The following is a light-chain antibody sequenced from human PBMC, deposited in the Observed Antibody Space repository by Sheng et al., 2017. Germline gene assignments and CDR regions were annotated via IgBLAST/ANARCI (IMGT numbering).Light chain of an antibody. V-gene: IGLV2-23*01. CDR2: EGS. Sequence: QSALTQPASVSGSPGQSITISCTGTTSDVGSYDLVSWYQQHPGKAPKVLIYEGSKRPSGVSDHFSGSKSGKTASLTISGLQAEDEADYYCCSFAGRSSWVFGGGTKVTVL. CDR1: TSDVGSYDL. CDR3: CSFAGRSSWV. J-gene: IGLJ3*02.